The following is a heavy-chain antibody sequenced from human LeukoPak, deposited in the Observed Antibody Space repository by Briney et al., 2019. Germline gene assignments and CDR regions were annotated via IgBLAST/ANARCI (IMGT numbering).Heavy chain of an antibody. D-gene: IGHD3-22*01. CDR3: AETYYYDSSGPLEDY. Sequence: PSETLSPTCAVYGGSFSGYYWSWIRQPPGKGLEWIGEINHSGSTNYNPSLKSRVTISVDTSKNQFSLKLSSVTAADTAVYYCAETYYYDSSGPLEDYWGQGTLVTVSS. J-gene: IGHJ4*02. V-gene: IGHV4-34*01. CDR1: GGSFSGYY. CDR2: INHSGST.